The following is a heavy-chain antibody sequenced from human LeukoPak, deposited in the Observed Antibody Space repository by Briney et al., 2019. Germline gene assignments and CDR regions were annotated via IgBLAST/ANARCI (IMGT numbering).Heavy chain of an antibody. CDR1: GFTFSSYS. Sequence: GGSLRLSCAASGFTFSSYSMNWVRQAPGKGLEWVSSISSSSSYIYYADSVKGRFTISRDNAKNSLYLQMNSLRAEDTAVYYCARNPYGHYDRSPIFGNWGQGTLVTVSS. CDR3: ARNPYGHYDRSPIFGN. D-gene: IGHD3-22*01. V-gene: IGHV3-21*01. J-gene: IGHJ4*02. CDR2: ISSSSSYI.